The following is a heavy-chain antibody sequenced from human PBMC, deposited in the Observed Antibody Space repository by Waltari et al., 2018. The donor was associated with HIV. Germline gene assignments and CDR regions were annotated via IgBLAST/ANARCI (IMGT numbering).Heavy chain of an antibody. V-gene: IGHV4-34*01. Sequence: QVQLRQWGAGLLKPSETLSLTCAVYGGSFSGSYWSWIRQPPGKGLEWIGEINHSGRPKYKPALKGPVHIFRGKAKNQVSLEATSCAGGETAFVYLAEAPPVAKGQFWYNSRFLPHYFLHYRMGRWGQGTTVTVSS. CDR1: GGSFSGSY. CDR3: AEAPPVAKGQFWYNSRFLPHYFLHYRMGR. J-gene: IGHJ6*02. CDR2: INHSGRP. D-gene: IGHD3-3*02.